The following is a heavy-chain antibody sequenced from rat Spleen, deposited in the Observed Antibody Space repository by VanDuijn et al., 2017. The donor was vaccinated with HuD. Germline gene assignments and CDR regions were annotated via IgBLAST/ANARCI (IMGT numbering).Heavy chain of an antibody. CDR1: GFTFSDYN. CDR2: IIYDGSST. J-gene: IGHJ2*01. Sequence: EVQLVESGGGLVQPGGSLKLSCAASGFTFSDYNMAWVRQAPKKGLEWVATIIYDGSSTYYRDSVKGRFTISRDNAKNTLYLQMDSLRSEDTATYYCARQGYGSPFDYWGQGVMVTVSS. V-gene: IGHV5-7*01. CDR3: ARQGYGSPFDY. D-gene: IGHD1-3*01.